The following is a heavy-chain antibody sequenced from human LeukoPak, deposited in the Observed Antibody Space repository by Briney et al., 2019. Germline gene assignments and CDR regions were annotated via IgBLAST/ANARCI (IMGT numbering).Heavy chain of an antibody. J-gene: IGHJ4*02. V-gene: IGHV3-33*06. CDR2: IWYDGSNK. CDR3: AKEGIYCSGGSCYFDY. CDR1: GFTFSSYG. Sequence: PGGSLRLSCAASGFTFSSYGMHWVRQAPGKGLEWVAVIWYDGSNKYYADSVKGRLTISRDNSKNTLYLQMNSLRAEDTAVYYCAKEGIYCSGGSCYFDYWGQGTLVTVSS. D-gene: IGHD2-15*01.